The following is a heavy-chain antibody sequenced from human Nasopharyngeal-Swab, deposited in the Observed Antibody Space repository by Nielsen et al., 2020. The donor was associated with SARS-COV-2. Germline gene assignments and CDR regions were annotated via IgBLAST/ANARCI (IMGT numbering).Heavy chain of an antibody. CDR3: ARQHSGWYGDYYFDY. D-gene: IGHD6-19*01. Sequence: SETLSLTCAVYGGSFSGYYWSWIRQPPGKGLEWIGSIYYSGSTYYNPSLKSRVTISVDTSKNQFSLKLRSVTAADTAVYYCARQHSGWYGDYYFDYWGQGTLVTVSS. J-gene: IGHJ4*02. CDR1: GGSFSGYY. CDR2: IYYSGST. V-gene: IGHV4-34*01.